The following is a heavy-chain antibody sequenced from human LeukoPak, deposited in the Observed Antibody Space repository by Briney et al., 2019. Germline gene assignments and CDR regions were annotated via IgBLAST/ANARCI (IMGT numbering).Heavy chain of an antibody. D-gene: IGHD3-22*01. J-gene: IGHJ4*02. CDR1: GGSISSGGYY. V-gene: IGHV4-30-2*01. CDR3: ARTGDDSSGFDY. CDR2: IYYSGST. Sequence: PSETLSLTCTVSGGSISSGGYYWSWIRQPPGKGLEWIGYIYYSGSTYYNPSLKSRVTMSVDTSKNQFSLKLSSVTAVDTAVYYCARTGDDSSGFDYWGQGTLVTVSS.